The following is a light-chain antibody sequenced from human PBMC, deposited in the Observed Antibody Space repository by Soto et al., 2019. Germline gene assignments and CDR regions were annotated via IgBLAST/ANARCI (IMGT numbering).Light chain of an antibody. CDR2: TAS. CDR1: QTISSW. CDR3: QHYNSYTEA. Sequence: DIQMTQSPSTLSGSVGDRVTITCRASQTISSWLAWYQQKPGKAPKLLIYTASSLQSGVPSRFSGSGSGTDFTLPISSLQPDDFATNYCQHYNSYTEAFGQGTKVDIK. J-gene: IGKJ1*01. V-gene: IGKV1-5*01.